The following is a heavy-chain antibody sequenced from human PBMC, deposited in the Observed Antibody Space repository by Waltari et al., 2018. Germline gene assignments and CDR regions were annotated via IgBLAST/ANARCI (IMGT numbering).Heavy chain of an antibody. CDR3: ARDQWGIAVNYGMDV. D-gene: IGHD6-19*01. V-gene: IGHV1-69*15. CDR1: GGPFSSHA. CDR2: IIPIFGTA. Sequence: QVQLVQSGAEVKKPGSSVTVSCKASGGPFSSHAIRWVRQAPGQGLEWMGRIIPIFGTANYAQKFQGRVTITADESTSTAYMELSSLRSEDTAVYYCARDQWGIAVNYGMDVWGQGTTVTVSS. J-gene: IGHJ6*02.